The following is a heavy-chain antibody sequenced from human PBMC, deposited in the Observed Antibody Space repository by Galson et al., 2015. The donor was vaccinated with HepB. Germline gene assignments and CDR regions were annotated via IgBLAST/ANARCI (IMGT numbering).Heavy chain of an antibody. CDR2: ISGSGSTI. V-gene: IGHV3-48*02. Sequence: SLRLSCAASGFTFSSYAMSWVRQAPGKGLEWVSGISGSGSTIYYADSVKGRFTISRDNSKNSLYLQMNSLKDEDTAVYYCATEGRAPVITPFDYWGRGTLLTVSS. D-gene: IGHD4-23*01. J-gene: IGHJ4*02. CDR3: ATEGRAPVITPFDY. CDR1: GFTFSSYA.